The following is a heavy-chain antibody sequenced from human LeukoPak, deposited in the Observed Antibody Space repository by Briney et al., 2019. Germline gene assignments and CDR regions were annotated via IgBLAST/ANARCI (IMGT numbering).Heavy chain of an antibody. J-gene: IGHJ4*02. CDR3: ARDISPSYFGSFDY. CDR2: ISYEGSKK. V-gene: IGHV3-30*03. Sequence: GGSLRLSCAASGFTFSSYGMHWVRQAPGKGLEWVALISYEGSKKYYADFVEGRFTISRDNSKNTLYLQMNSLRAEDTAVYYCARDISPSYFGSFDYWGQGTLVTVSS. D-gene: IGHD3-10*01. CDR1: GFTFSSYG.